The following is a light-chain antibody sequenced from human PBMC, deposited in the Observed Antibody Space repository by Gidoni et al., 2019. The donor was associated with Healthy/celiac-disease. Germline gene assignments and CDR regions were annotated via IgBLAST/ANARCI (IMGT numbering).Light chain of an antibody. J-gene: IGKJ1*01. CDR3: QQYGSSTWT. CDR2: GAS. CDR1: QSVSRSY. Sequence: EIVLTQSPGTLSLSPGERATLSCRASQSVSRSYLAWYQQKPGQAPRLLIYGASSRATGIPDRFSGSGSGTDFTLTISRLEPEDFAVYYCQQYGSSTWTFXXXTKVEIK. V-gene: IGKV3-20*01.